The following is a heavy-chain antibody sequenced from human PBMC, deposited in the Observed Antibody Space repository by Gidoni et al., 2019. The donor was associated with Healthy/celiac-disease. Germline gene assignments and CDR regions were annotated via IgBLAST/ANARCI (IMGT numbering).Heavy chain of an antibody. CDR1: GFTFSSYS. CDR2: ISSSSSYI. Sequence: EVQLVESGGGLVKPGGSLRLSCAASGFTFSSYSMNWVRQAPGKGLEWVSSISSSSSYIYYADSVKGRFTISRDNAKNSLYLQMNSLRAEDTAVYYCARGFGGYSSSFHYWGQGTLVTVSS. D-gene: IGHD6-6*01. CDR3: ARGFGGYSSSFHY. J-gene: IGHJ4*02. V-gene: IGHV3-21*01.